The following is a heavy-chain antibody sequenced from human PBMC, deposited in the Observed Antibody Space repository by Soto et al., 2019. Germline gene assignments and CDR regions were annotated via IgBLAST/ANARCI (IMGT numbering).Heavy chain of an antibody. J-gene: IGHJ3*02. Sequence: SVKVSCKASGFTFTSSAMQWVRQARGQRLEWIGWIVVGSGNTNYAQKFQERDTITRDMSTSTAYMELSSLRSEDTTVYYCAAESGAFTGYDIWGLGTMVTVSS. CDR2: IVVGSGNT. CDR1: GFTFTSSA. D-gene: IGHD3-9*01. CDR3: AAESGAFTGYDI. V-gene: IGHV1-58*02.